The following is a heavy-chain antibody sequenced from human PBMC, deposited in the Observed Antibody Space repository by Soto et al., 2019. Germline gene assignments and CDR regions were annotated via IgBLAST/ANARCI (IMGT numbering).Heavy chain of an antibody. J-gene: IGHJ3*02. D-gene: IGHD1-1*01. V-gene: IGHV3-53*01. CDR3: PTWHLQEHAYDI. Sequence: DVQLVESGGGLIQPGGSLRLSCVASGLTVSGKKYVAWVRQAPGKGPEWVSGVYDLDGTYYADSVRGRFTTSIGNSRTTVGLKMRDLRPENTALYFGPTWHLQEHAYDIWAEGQWSPSLQ. CDR1: GLTVSGKKY. CDR2: VYDLDGT.